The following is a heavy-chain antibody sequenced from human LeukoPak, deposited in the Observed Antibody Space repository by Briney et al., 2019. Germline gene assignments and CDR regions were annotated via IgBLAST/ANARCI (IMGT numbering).Heavy chain of an antibody. J-gene: IGHJ4*02. V-gene: IGHV3-23*01. CDR2: VSGSGRNT. Sequence: GGSLRLSCAGSGSTFSNYAMTWVRQAPGKGLEWVSSVSGSGRNTFYPDSVEGRFTISRDNSKNTVYLQMNSLRADDTAVYYCVKSRRVGANQRGLFVYWGQGTLVTVSP. D-gene: IGHD1-26*01. CDR1: GSTFSNYA. CDR3: VKSRRVGANQRGLFVY.